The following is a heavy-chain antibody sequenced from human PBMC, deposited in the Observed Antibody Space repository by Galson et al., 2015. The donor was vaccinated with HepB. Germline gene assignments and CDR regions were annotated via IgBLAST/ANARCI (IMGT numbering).Heavy chain of an antibody. J-gene: IGHJ4*02. CDR2: IRQDGSER. CDR3: ARSGGWTGYDY. Sequence: SLRLSCAASGFTFSSYWMSWVRQAPGKGLEWVANIRQDGSERYYVDSVKGRFTISRDNAKNTLYLQVSSLRAEDTALYCCARSGGWTGYDYWGQGTLVTVSS. D-gene: IGHD3/OR15-3a*01. V-gene: IGHV3-7*01. CDR1: GFTFSSYW.